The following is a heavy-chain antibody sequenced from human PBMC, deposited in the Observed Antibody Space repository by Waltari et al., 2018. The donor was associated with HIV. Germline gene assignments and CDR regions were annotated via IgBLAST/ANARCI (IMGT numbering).Heavy chain of an antibody. CDR2: ISAYNGNT. Sequence: QVQLVQSGAEVKKPGASVKVSCKASGYTFTSYGISWVRQAPGQGLEWMGWISAYNGNTNYAQKLQGRVTMTTDTSTSTAYMELRSLRSDDTAVYYCARCGELFSVFHHYYYYGMDVWGQGTTVTVSS. V-gene: IGHV1-18*01. D-gene: IGHD3-10*01. J-gene: IGHJ6*02. CDR3: ARCGELFSVFHHYYYYGMDV. CDR1: GYTFTSYG.